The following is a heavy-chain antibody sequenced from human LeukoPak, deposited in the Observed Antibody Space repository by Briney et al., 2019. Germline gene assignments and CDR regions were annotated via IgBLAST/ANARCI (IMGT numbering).Heavy chain of an antibody. CDR2: INPAGNYA. D-gene: IGHD3-3*01. J-gene: IGHJ6*02. V-gene: IGHV3-74*01. Sequence: PGGSLRLSCAASGFTFSNYWIHWVRQAPGKGLVWVSRINPAGNYANYADSVKGRFTISRDNSKNTLYLQMNSLRAEDTAVYYCAKDFRSGYYHSYYYYGMDVWGQGTTVTVSS. CDR1: GFTFSNYW. CDR3: AKDFRSGYYHSYYYYGMDV.